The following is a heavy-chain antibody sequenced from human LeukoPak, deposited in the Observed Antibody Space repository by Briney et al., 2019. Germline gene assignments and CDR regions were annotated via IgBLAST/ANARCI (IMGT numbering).Heavy chain of an antibody. D-gene: IGHD3-16*01. Sequence: PGGSLRLSCAASGFNISDFWMTWVRQAPGKGLEWVANIKEDGTEKHLIGSVKGRFTISRDNTKNLLYLQMNSLRGDDTATYYCVRESRPGGAMGLYHNFDYWGQGTLVAVSS. CDR2: IKEDGTEK. CDR3: VRESRPGGAMGLYHNFDY. V-gene: IGHV3-7*01. CDR1: GFNISDFW. J-gene: IGHJ4*02.